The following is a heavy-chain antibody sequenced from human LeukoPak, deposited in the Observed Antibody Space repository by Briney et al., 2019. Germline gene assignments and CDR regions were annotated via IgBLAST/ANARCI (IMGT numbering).Heavy chain of an antibody. J-gene: IGHJ4*02. CDR2: IGPSSNAI. CDR1: GFTFKGCS. CDR3: ARYSAAGGVWFWSN. D-gene: IGHD3-10*01. Sequence: GGSVRLPCAASGFTFKGCSANCVSQAPGRGLEWVSYIGPSSNAIHYADSVKGRFTISRDNGKNPLYLQMNSLRDEDTAVYYCARYSAAGGVWFWSNWGQGSLVTVSS. V-gene: IGHV3-48*02.